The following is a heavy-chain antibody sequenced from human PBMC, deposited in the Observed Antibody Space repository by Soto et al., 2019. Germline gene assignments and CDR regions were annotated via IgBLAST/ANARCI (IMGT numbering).Heavy chain of an antibody. J-gene: IGHJ5*02. CDR1: GGSISSGGYY. CDR3: ARGGRVPPNWFDP. D-gene: IGHD1-1*01. Sequence: SETLSLTCTVSGGSISSGGYYWSWHRQHPGLGLVWIGYIYCSGSTYYNPSLKSRVTISVDTTKNQFSLKLSSVTAADTAVYYCARGGRVPPNWFDPWGQGTLVAVS. CDR2: IYCSGST. V-gene: IGHV4-31*03.